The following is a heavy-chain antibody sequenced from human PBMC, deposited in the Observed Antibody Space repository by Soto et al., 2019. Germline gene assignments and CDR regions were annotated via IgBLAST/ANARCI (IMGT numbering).Heavy chain of an antibody. CDR1: GGSISSGGYY. J-gene: IGHJ4*03. Sequence: PSETLSLTCTISGGSISSGGYYWSWIRQHPGKGLEWIGYIYYSGSTYYNPSLKSRVTISVDTSKSQFSLKRSSVAAADTAVYYCARVFYFWSSYYNSLMMGYFDYWGQGTLVTVS. CDR2: IYYSGST. CDR3: ARVFYFWSSYYNSLMMGYFDY. D-gene: IGHD3-3*01. V-gene: IGHV4-31*03.